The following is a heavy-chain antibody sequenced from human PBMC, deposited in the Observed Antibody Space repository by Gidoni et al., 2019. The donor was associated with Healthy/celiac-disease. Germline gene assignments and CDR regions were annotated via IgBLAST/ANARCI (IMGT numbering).Heavy chain of an antibody. CDR3: ARGGRYFDWLLRFDY. CDR1: GGSFSGYY. V-gene: IGHV4-34*01. Sequence: QVQLQQWGAGLLKPSETLSLTCAVYGGSFSGYYWSWIRQPPGKGLEWIGEINHSGSTNYNPSLKSRVTISVDTSKNQFSLKLSSVTAADTAVYYCARGGRYFDWLLRFDYWGQGTLVTVSS. D-gene: IGHD3-9*01. J-gene: IGHJ4*02. CDR2: INHSGST.